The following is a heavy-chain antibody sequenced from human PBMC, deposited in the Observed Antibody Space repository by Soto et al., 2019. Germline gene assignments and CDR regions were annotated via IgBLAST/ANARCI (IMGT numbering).Heavy chain of an antibody. CDR1: GGTFSRSG. D-gene: IGHD6-19*01. CDR3: ARDQGYRSSQYFIDI. J-gene: IGHJ4*02. V-gene: IGHV1-69*01. Sequence: QVQLVQSGAEVKKPGSSVKVSCKASGGTFSRSGLIWVRQAPGQGVEWVGGIIRIFPTAHYGQNFQGRVRITADESTHTAYMELSSLRSEDTAVYYCARDQGYRSSQYFIDIWGQGSLVTVPA. CDR2: IIRIFPTA.